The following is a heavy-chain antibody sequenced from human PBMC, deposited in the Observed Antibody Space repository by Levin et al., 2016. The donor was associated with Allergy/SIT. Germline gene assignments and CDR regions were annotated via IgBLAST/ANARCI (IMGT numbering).Heavy chain of an antibody. J-gene: IGHJ3*02. Sequence: GESLKISCAASGFTFSSYSMNWVRQAPGKGLEWVSYISSSSSTIYYADSVKGRFTISRDNAKNSLYLQMNSLRAEDTAVYYCARARDAFDIWGQGTMVTVSS. CDR1: GFTFSSYS. CDR2: ISSSSSTI. CDR3: ARARDAFDI. V-gene: IGHV3-48*04.